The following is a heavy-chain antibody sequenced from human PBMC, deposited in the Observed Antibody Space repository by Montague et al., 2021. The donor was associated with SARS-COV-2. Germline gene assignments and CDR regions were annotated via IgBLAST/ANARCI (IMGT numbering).Heavy chain of an antibody. CDR2: ISSSSSCI. J-gene: IGHJ4*02. CDR1: GFTFSSYS. D-gene: IGHD1-26*01. V-gene: IGHV3-21*01. CDR3: ARDRGGSYPLDY. Sequence: SLRLSCSASGFTFSSYSMNWVRQAPGKGLEWVSSISSSSSCIYYADSVKGRFTISRDNAKNSLYLQMNSLRAEDTAVYYCARDRGGSYPLDYWGQGTLVTVSS.